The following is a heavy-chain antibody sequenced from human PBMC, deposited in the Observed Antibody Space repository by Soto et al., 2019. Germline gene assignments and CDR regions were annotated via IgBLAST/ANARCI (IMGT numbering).Heavy chain of an antibody. J-gene: IGHJ4*02. CDR3: ARTIGAAYYIDF. V-gene: IGHV4-4*07. D-gene: IGHD6-13*01. CDR1: GDSMTKYY. Sequence: QVQLQESGPGLVKPTETLSLTCNVSGDSMTKYYWSWIRQPAGKGLEWIGRVYTSGSTNYNPSLKSRVTMSIDTSNNHFSLSLKSVTAADTAVYYCARTIGAAYYIDFWGQGALVTVSS. CDR2: VYTSGST.